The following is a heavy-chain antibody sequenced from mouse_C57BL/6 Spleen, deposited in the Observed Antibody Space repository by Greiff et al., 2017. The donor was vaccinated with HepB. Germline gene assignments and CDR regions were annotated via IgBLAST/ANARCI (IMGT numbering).Heavy chain of an antibody. Sequence: VQLQQSGAELVMPGASVKLSCKASGYTFTSYWMHWVKQRPGQGLEWIGEIDPSDSYTNYNQKFKGKSTLTVDKSSSTAYMQLSSLTSEDSAVYYCASLDSSGSAWFAYWGQGTLVTVSA. J-gene: IGHJ3*01. CDR3: ASLDSSGSAWFAY. CDR1: GYTFTSYW. CDR2: IDPSDSYT. D-gene: IGHD3-2*02. V-gene: IGHV1-69*01.